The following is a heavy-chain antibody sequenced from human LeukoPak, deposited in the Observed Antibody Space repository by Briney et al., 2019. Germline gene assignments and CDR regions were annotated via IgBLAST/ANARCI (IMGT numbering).Heavy chain of an antibody. J-gene: IGHJ4*02. CDR2: ISAYNGNT. D-gene: IGHD1-26*01. Sequence: ASVKVSCMASGYTFTSNDINWVRQAPGQGLEWMGWISAYNGNTNYAQKLQGRVTMTTDTSTSTAYMELRSLRSDDTAVYYCASGVGAFFDYWGQGTLVTVSS. V-gene: IGHV1-18*01. CDR3: ASGVGAFFDY. CDR1: GYTFTSND.